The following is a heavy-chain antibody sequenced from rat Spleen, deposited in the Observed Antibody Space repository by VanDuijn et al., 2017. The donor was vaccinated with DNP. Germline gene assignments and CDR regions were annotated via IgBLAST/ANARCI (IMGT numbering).Heavy chain of an antibody. CDR2: IIYDGSRT. D-gene: IGHD1-2*01. Sequence: EVQLVESGGDLVHPGRSLTLSCAASGFTISSYKMACVRQTPKKGVEWVATIIYDGSRTYYRDSVTSRFTISRDDAKSTLYLQMDSLRSEDTATYYYATEQGTITAPFDSWGPGVMVTVSS. CDR1: GFTISSYK. J-gene: IGHJ2*01. V-gene: IGHV5S10*01. CDR3: ATEQGTITAPFDS.